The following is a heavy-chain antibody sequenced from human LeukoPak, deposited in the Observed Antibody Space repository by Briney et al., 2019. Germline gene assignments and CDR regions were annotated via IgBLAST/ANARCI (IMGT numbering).Heavy chain of an antibody. J-gene: IGHJ4*02. V-gene: IGHV4-59*01. Sequence: SETLSLTCTVSGGSISSYYWSWIRQPPGKGLEWIGYIYYSGSTNYNPSLKSRVTISVDTSKNQFSLKQSSVTAADTAVYSCARYIWGSYPTFEDYWGQGTLVTVSS. CDR1: GGSISSYY. CDR3: ARYIWGSYPTFEDY. D-gene: IGHD3-16*02. CDR2: IYYSGST.